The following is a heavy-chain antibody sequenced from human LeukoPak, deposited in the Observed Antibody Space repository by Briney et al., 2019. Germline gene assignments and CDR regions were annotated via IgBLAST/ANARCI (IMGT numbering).Heavy chain of an antibody. Sequence: GETLRLSCAASGFTFSSYSMNWVRQAPGKGLEWVSSISSSSSYIYNADSVKGRFNISRDNAKNSLYLQMTSRRAEDTAVYYCARALDAFDIWGQGTMVTVSS. CDR2: ISSSSSYI. CDR1: GFTFSSYS. CDR3: ARALDAFDI. V-gene: IGHV3-21*01. J-gene: IGHJ3*02.